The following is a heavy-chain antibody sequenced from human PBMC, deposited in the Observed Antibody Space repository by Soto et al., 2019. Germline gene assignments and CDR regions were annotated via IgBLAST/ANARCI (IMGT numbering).Heavy chain of an antibody. CDR3: VSLWSVTGSRDY. J-gene: IGHJ4*02. CDR2: IRDRGHSYST. Sequence: EVQLVESGGGLVQPGGSLRLSCAVSGLTFSDHYMGWVRQAPGKGLDWVGRIRDRGHSYSTEYAASVKGRFTISRDDSRNSLYLQMNSLKMEDTAVFYCVSLWSVTGSRDYWGRGTLVTVSS. V-gene: IGHV3-72*01. D-gene: IGHD1-20*01. CDR1: GLTFSDHY.